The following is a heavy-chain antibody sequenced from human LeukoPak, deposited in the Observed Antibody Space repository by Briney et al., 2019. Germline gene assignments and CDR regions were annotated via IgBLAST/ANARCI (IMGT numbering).Heavy chain of an antibody. CDR2: IYTSGST. D-gene: IGHD1-26*01. V-gene: IGHV4-4*07. J-gene: IGHJ4*02. CDR1: GGSISGSY. CDR3: AGGSSGYFDY. Sequence: PSETLSLTCTVSGGSISGSYWNWVRQPAEKGLEWIGRIYTSGSTNYNPSLKSRVTMSVDTSKNQFSLKLSSVTAADTAVYYCAGGSSGYFDYWGQGTLVTVSS.